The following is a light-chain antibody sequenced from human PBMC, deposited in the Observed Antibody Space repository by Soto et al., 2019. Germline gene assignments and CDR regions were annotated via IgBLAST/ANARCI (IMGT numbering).Light chain of an antibody. Sequence: DIQRTQSPSSLSAAVGDRVAITRRASQNINNYLNWYQQKPGRAPKLLIYDASNLEAGVPSRFRGSGSGTDYTFTISRLQPEDIATYYCQQYENLPTFGQGTRLEIK. V-gene: IGKV1-33*01. CDR1: QNINNY. CDR2: DAS. CDR3: QQYENLPT. J-gene: IGKJ5*01.